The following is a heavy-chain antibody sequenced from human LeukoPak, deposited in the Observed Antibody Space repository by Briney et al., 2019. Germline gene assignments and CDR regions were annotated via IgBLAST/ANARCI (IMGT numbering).Heavy chain of an antibody. CDR2: INWNGSGA. D-gene: IGHD6-13*01. J-gene: IGHJ6*03. Sequence: GGSLRLSCAASGFTFDDYGMSWVRQVPGKGLEWVSGINWNGSGAGYADSVKGRFTISRDNAKNSLFLQMNSLRAEDTAVYYCARVKQQLVRLLGRDTTYYYYYYIDVWGKGTTVTVSS. CDR1: GFTFDDYG. CDR3: ARVKQQLVRLLGRDTTYYYYYYIDV. V-gene: IGHV3-20*04.